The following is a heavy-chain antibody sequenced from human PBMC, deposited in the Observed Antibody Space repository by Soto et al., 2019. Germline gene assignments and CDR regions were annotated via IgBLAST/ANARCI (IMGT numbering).Heavy chain of an antibody. J-gene: IGHJ6*02. CDR3: ARVSSSYYDSSGYYYYYYYGMDV. CDR1: GGSISSGGYY. D-gene: IGHD3-22*01. V-gene: IGHV4-31*03. Sequence: SETLSLTCTVSGGSISSGGYYWSWIRQHPGKGLEWIGYIYYSGSTYYNPSLKSRVTISVDTSKNQFSLKLSSVTAADTAVYYCARVSSSYYDSSGYYYYYYYGMDVWGQGTTVTVSS. CDR2: IYYSGST.